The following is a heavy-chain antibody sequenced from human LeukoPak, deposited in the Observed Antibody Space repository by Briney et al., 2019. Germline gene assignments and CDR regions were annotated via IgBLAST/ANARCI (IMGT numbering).Heavy chain of an antibody. Sequence: GGSLRLSCAASGFTFSSYAINWVRQAPGKGLEWVSRINSDGSRTTYADSVKGRFTISRDNAKNTLYLQMNSLRAEDTAVYYCARGRYYDFWSGYYNGSGWYGGDYWGQGTLVTVSS. CDR1: GFTFSSYA. D-gene: IGHD3-3*01. CDR2: INSDGSRT. V-gene: IGHV3-74*01. CDR3: ARGRYYDFWSGYYNGSGWYGGDY. J-gene: IGHJ4*02.